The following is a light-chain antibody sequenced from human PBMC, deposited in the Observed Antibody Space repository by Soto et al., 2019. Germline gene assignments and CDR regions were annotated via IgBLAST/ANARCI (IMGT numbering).Light chain of an antibody. CDR1: NSNIGRNY. Sequence: QSVLTQPPSVSAAPGQKVTISCFGSNSNIGRNYVSWYQQLPGTAPKLLIYGNNNRHSGITDRISGSKSGTSATLGITGLQLGDEADYYCATWDNTLSVEVFGGGTKLTVL. CDR2: GNN. CDR3: ATWDNTLSVEV. V-gene: IGLV1-51*01. J-gene: IGLJ3*02.